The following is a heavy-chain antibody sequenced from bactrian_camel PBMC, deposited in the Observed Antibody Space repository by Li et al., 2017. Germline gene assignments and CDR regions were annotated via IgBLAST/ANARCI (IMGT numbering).Heavy chain of an antibody. J-gene: IGHJ4*01. D-gene: IGHD2*01. CDR1: GNSDSMYC. CDR2: IIGDGVT. V-gene: IGHV3S53*01. Sequence: HVQLVESGGGSVQAGGSLRLSCQASGNSDSMYCMAWFRQAPGKEREGVARIIGDGVTTYENSVKGRFTISLDNTENTVYLQMNNLKPEDTAMYYCAAGTGRWCVESWYRSYSRDSYSIWGQGTQVTVS. CDR3: AAGTGRWCVESWYRSYSRDSYSI.